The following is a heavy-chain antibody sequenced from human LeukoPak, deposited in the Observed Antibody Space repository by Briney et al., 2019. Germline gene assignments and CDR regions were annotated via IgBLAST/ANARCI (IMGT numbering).Heavy chain of an antibody. V-gene: IGHV3-30-3*01. D-gene: IGHD1-26*01. CDR1: GFTFSSYA. CDR2: ISYDGSNK. CDR3: ARDTTVGATRSYYFDY. Sequence: GGSLRLSCAASGFTFSSYAMHWVRQAPGKGLEWVAVISYDGSNKYYADSVKGRFTISRDNSKNTLYLQMNSLRAEDTAVYYCARDTTVGATRSYYFDYWGQGTLVTVSS. J-gene: IGHJ4*02.